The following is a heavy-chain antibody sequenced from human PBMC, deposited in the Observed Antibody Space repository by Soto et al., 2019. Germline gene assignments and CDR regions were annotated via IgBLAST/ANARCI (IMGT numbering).Heavy chain of an antibody. CDR3: ARDFGHGYYLDY. CDR2: ISYDGSNK. Sequence: GGSLRLSCAASGFTFSSYAMHWVRQAPGKGLEWVAVISYDGSNKYYADSVKGRFTISRDNSESSLYLQMNSLRDEDTAVYFCARDFGHGYYLDYWGRGTLVTVSS. D-gene: IGHD3-3*01. V-gene: IGHV3-30-3*01. J-gene: IGHJ4*02. CDR1: GFTFSSYA.